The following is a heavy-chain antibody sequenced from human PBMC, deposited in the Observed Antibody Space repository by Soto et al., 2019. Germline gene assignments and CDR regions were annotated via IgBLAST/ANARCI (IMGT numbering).Heavy chain of an antibody. CDR2: VNPISGGT. V-gene: IGHV1-2*02. Sequence: QVQLMQSGAEVMKPGASVRVSCKTSGYAFSGYFIHWVRQAPGQGLEWMGWVNPISGGTEFSQKLQGRVTMTSDTAVSTAYMDLRWLRSDDRAVYYWARAPGQTSFDSGGRGTLVTVSS. J-gene: IGHJ4*02. CDR3: ARAPGQTSFDS. CDR1: GYAFSGYF.